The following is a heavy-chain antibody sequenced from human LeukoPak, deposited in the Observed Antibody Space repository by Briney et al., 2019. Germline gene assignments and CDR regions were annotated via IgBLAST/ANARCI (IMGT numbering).Heavy chain of an antibody. V-gene: IGHV4-4*02. D-gene: IGHD2-2*01. CDR3: ARLGGLGYCFGTSCQGNWFDP. J-gene: IGHJ5*02. CDR1: GGSISSSNW. Sequence: PSGTLSLTCAVSGGSISSSNWWSWVRQPPGKGLEWIAEIYHSGSTNYNPSLKSRVTISVDKSKNQFSLKLSSVTAADTAVYYCARLGGLGYCFGTSCQGNWFDPWGQGTLVTVSS. CDR2: IYHSGST.